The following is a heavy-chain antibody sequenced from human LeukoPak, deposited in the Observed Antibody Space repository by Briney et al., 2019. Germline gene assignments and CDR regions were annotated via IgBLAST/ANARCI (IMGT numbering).Heavy chain of an antibody. CDR3: ARDLGYSYGPTNWFDP. V-gene: IGHV4-59*01. J-gene: IGHJ5*02. CDR1: GGSFSGYY. D-gene: IGHD5-18*01. Sequence: SETLSLTCAVYGGSFSGYYWSWIRQPPGKGLEWIGYIYYSGSTNYNPSLKSRVTISVDTSKNQFSLKLSSVTAADTAVYYCARDLGYSYGPTNWFDPWGQGTLVTVSS. CDR2: IYYSGST.